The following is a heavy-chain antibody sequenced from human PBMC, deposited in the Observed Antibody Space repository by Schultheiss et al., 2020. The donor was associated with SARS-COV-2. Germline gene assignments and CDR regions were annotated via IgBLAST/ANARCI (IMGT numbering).Heavy chain of an antibody. Sequence: SETLSLTCTVSGGSISSYYWSWIRQPPGKGLEWIGYVHHSGSTNYNPSLKSRVTISVDTSKNQFSLKLSSVTAADTAVYYCARGYSPKQVGPPKYYYMDVWGKGTTVTVSS. CDR1: GGSISSYY. CDR2: VHHSGST. J-gene: IGHJ6*03. CDR3: ARGYSPKQVGPPKYYYMDV. V-gene: IGHV4-59*12. D-gene: IGHD6-13*01.